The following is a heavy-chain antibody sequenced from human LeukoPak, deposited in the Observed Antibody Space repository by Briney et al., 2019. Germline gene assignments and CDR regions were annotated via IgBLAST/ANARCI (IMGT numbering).Heavy chain of an antibody. CDR2: INHSGST. J-gene: IGHJ5*02. CDR1: GGSFSGYY. CDR3: APRGDIEHSYGYGKWFDP. V-gene: IGHV4-34*01. D-gene: IGHD5-18*01. Sequence: PSETLSLTCAVSGGSFSGYYWSWIRQPPGKGLEWIGEINHSGSTNYNASLRSRVTISVDTSKNQLSLRLSSVTAADTAVYYCAPRGDIEHSYGYGKWFDPWGQGTRVTVSS.